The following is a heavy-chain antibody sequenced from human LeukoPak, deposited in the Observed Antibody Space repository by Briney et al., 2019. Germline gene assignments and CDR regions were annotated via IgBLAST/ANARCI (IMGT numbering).Heavy chain of an antibody. CDR1: GGSISSYY. Sequence: SETLSLTCTVSGGSISSYYWSWIRQPPGKGLEWIGYIYYSGSTNYNPSLKSRVTISVDTSKNQFSLKLSSVTAADTAVYYCARAFHDSSGYYYGMDVWGPGTTVTVSS. J-gene: IGHJ6*02. D-gene: IGHD3-22*01. CDR3: ARAFHDSSGYYYGMDV. V-gene: IGHV4-59*01. CDR2: IYYSGST.